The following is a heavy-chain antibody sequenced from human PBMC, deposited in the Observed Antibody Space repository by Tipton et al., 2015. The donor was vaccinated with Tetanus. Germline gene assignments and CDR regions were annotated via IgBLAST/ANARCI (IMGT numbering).Heavy chain of an antibody. CDR1: GYTFTGYY. CDR3: ARDRGDYIYYGMDV. J-gene: IGHJ6*02. V-gene: IGHV1-2*02. CDR2: IDPNSGGT. D-gene: IGHD3-22*01. Sequence: QLVQSGAEVKKPGASVKVSCKASGYTFTGYYIYWVRQATGQGLEWKGWIDPNSGGTVYAQKFQGRVTMTRDTSISTAYMELRSLRSVDTAVYYCARDRGDYIYYGMDVWGPGTTVTVS.